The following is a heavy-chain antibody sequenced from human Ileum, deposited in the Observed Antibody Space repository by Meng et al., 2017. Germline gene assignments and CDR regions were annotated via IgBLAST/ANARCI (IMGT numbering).Heavy chain of an antibody. Sequence: QVQLQEPGPRLVKPSGTLSLTCAVSGTWWSWVRQPTGKGLGWIGEIFQSGRTNYNPSLKSRVTISIDKSKSQISLQLGAVTAADTAVYSCATSNDRDVYYLGYWGQGTLVTVSS. CDR1: GTW. CDR2: IFQSGRT. J-gene: IGHJ4*02. V-gene: IGHV4-4*02. CDR3: ATSNDRDVYYLGY. D-gene: IGHD3-22*01.